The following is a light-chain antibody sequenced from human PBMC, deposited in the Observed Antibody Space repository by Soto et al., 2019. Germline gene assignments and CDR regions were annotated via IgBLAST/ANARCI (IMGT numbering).Light chain of an antibody. CDR2: GAS. CDR3: QQYNGWPMT. CDR1: QSVSSSY. J-gene: IGKJ5*01. V-gene: IGKV3-20*01. Sequence: ETMVTQTTATLSLSPGERATLSCRASQSVSSSYLAWYQQKPGQAPRLLIYGASSRATGIPDRFSGSGSGTDFTLTISRLEHEEFAVYYCQQYNGWPMTFGQGTRLEIK.